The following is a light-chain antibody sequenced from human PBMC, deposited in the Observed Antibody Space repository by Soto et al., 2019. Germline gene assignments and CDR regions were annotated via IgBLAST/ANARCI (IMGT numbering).Light chain of an antibody. CDR3: QSYDSSLSV. V-gene: IGLV1-40*01. CDR1: SSKIGAGYD. J-gene: IGLJ1*01. Sequence: QSVLTQPPSVSGAPGQRVTISCTGSSSKIGAGYDVHWYQQLPGTAPKLLIYDNSNRPSGVPDRFSGSKSGTSAYLAITGLQAEYEADYYCQSYDSSLSVFGTGTKVTVL. CDR2: DNS.